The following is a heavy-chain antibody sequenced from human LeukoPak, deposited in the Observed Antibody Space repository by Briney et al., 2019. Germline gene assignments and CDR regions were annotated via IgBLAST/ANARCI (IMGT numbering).Heavy chain of an antibody. J-gene: IGHJ4*02. D-gene: IGHD2-21*01. Sequence: GASVKVSCKASGYTFTGYYMHWVRQAPGQGLEWMGRINPNSGGTNYAQKFQGRVTMTRDTSISTAYMELGRLRSDDTAVYYCAREYGDSSYCGGDCYTDYWGQGTLVTVSS. CDR2: INPNSGGT. CDR3: AREYGDSSYCGGDCYTDY. CDR1: GYTFTGYY. V-gene: IGHV1-2*06.